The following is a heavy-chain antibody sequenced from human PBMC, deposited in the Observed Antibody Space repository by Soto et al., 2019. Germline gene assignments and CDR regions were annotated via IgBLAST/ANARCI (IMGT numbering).Heavy chain of an antibody. J-gene: IGHJ5*02. D-gene: IGHD2-2*01. CDR1: GGSISSYY. Sequence: PSETLSLTCTVSGGSISSYYWSWIRQPPGKGLEWIGYIYYIGSTNYNPSLKSRVTISVGTSKNQFSLRLSSVTAADTAVYYCAGGLRRQLLNWFDPWGQGTLVTVSS. CDR2: IYYIGST. V-gene: IGHV4-59*01. CDR3: AGGLRRQLLNWFDP.